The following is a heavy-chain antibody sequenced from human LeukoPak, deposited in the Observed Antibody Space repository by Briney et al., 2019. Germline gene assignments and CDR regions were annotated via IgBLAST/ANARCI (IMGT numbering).Heavy chain of an antibody. V-gene: IGHV1-18*01. CDR3: ARRPVVPAGDYGMDV. Sequence: GASVKVSCKASGYTFTSYGISWVRQAPGQGLEWMGWISAYNGNTNYAQKLQGRATMTTDTSTSTAYMELRSLRSDDTAVYYCARRPVVPAGDYGMDVWGQGTTVTVSS. J-gene: IGHJ6*02. CDR2: ISAYNGNT. D-gene: IGHD2-2*01. CDR1: GYTFTSYG.